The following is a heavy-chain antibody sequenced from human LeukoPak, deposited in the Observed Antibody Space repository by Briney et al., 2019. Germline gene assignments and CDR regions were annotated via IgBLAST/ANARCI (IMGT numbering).Heavy chain of an antibody. J-gene: IGHJ4*02. CDR1: GGSIRNSSFY. V-gene: IGHV4-39*01. D-gene: IGHD2-2*01. CDR3: ARVVVSACADY. CDR2: IYNSGTT. Sequence: PSETLSLTCAVSGGSIRNSSFYWGWIRQPPGKGLEWIASIYNSGTTYYNPSLKSRITIFVDTSKNQFSLKLSSVTAADTAVYYCARVVVSACADYWGQGTPVTVSS.